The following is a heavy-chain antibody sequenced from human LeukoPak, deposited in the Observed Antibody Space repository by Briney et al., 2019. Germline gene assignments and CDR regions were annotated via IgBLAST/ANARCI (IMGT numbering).Heavy chain of an antibody. D-gene: IGHD3-3*01. Sequence: PGGSLRLSCAASGFTFSSYSMNWVRQAPGKGLEWVSSISSSSSYIYYADSVKGRFTISRDNAKNSLYLQMNSLRAEDTAVYYCARDAHYDFWSGYYSTWPLGYWGQGTLVTVSS. CDR1: GFTFSSYS. V-gene: IGHV3-21*01. CDR2: ISSSSSYI. CDR3: ARDAHYDFWSGYYSTWPLGY. J-gene: IGHJ4*02.